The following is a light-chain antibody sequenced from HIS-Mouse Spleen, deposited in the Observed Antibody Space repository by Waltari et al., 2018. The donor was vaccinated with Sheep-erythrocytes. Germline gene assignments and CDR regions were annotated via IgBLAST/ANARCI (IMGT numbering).Light chain of an antibody. CDR3: SSYAGSNNWV. CDR2: EVS. V-gene: IGLV2-8*01. J-gene: IGLJ3*02. CDR1: SSYVGGYHY. Sequence: QSALTQPPSASGSPGQSVTISCTGTSSYVGGYHYVSWYQQHPGKAPKPMIYEVSKRPSGVPVRFSGSKSGNTASLTVSGLQAEDEADYYCSSYAGSNNWVFGGGTKLTVL.